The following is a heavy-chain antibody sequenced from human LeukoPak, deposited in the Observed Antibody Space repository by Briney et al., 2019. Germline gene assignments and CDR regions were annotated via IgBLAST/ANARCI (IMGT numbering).Heavy chain of an antibody. CDR1: GGSCSGYY. D-gene: IGHD3-10*01. CDR3: ARDLSDYYGSGSYRPIDAFDI. V-gene: IGHV4-34*01. Sequence: SETLSLTCAVYGGSCSGYYWSWFRQPPGKGLEWIGEINHSGSPNYNPSLKSRVTISIDTSKNQFSLKLSPVTAADTAVYYCARDLSDYYGSGSYRPIDAFDIWGQGTMVTVSS. J-gene: IGHJ3*02. CDR2: INHSGSP.